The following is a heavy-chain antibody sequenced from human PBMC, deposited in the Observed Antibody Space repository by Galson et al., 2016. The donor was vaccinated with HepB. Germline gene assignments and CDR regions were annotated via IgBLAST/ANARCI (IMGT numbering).Heavy chain of an antibody. CDR3: ARGTNCNGGRCFWFDP. CDR1: GGSISSGGYY. D-gene: IGHD2-15*01. V-gene: IGHV4-31*03. Sequence: TLSLTCTVSGGSISSGGYYWTWIRQHPAKGLEWIGYIYYSGSTYYNSSLKTRVIISVDTSKNQFSLMLSSVTAADTAVYYCARGTNCNGGRCFWFDPWGQGTLVTVSS. CDR2: IYYSGST. J-gene: IGHJ5*02.